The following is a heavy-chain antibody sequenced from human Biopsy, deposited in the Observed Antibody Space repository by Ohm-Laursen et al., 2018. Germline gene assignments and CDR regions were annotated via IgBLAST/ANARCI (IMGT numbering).Heavy chain of an antibody. J-gene: IGHJ6*02. CDR2: IYYSGST. Sequence: SDTLSLTCTVSGGSISSDYWSWIRQTPGKGLECIGYIYYSGSTNYSPSLKSRVTMSVDTSKNQFSLKLSSVTAADTAVYYCARLWGGYHFHGMDVWGQGTTVTVSS. V-gene: IGHV4-59*08. CDR3: ARLWGGYHFHGMDV. D-gene: IGHD7-27*01. CDR1: GGSISSDY.